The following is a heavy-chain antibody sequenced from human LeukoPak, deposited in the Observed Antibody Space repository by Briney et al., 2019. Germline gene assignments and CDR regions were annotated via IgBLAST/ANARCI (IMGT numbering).Heavy chain of an antibody. J-gene: IGHJ4*02. D-gene: IGHD6-13*01. V-gene: IGHV3-15*01. Sequence: GGSLRLSCAASGFTFSNAWMSWVRQAPGKGQEWVGRVKSKTDGGTTDYAAPVKGRFTISRDDSKSTLHLQMNSLKTGDTAVYYCTTALNSYSSSSNYFDYWGQGTLVTVSS. CDR1: GFTFSNAW. CDR3: TTALNSYSSSSNYFDY. CDR2: VKSKTDGGTT.